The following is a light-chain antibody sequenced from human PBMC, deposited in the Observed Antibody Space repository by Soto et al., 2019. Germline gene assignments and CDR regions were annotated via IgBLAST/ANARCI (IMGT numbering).Light chain of an antibody. J-gene: IGLJ3*02. V-gene: IGLV4-69*01. CDR3: QTWGTGIQV. CDR2: LNSDGSH. Sequence: QSVLTQSPSASASLGASVKLTCTLSSGHTNYAIAWHQQQSEKGPRYLMKLNSDGSHRKGDGIPDRFSGSSSGDDRYLTISSLQSEDEADYYCQTWGTGIQVFGGGTQLTVL. CDR1: SGHTNYA.